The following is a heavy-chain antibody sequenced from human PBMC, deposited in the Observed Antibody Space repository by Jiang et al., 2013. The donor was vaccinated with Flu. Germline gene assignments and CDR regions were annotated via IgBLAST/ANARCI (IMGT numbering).Heavy chain of an antibody. CDR3: ARQNAGTTVDAFDF. J-gene: IGHJ3*01. V-gene: IGHV4-38-2*01. CDR1: GYSISSGYY. D-gene: IGHD1-7*01. Sequence: GSGLVKPSETLSLTCAVSGYSISSGYYWGWVRQPPGKGLEWIATIYHSGTTYKNPSLNSRVTISIDTSKNHLSLKLSSVTAADTAVYYCARQNAGTTVDAFDFWGRGTSGHRLF. CDR2: IYHSGTT.